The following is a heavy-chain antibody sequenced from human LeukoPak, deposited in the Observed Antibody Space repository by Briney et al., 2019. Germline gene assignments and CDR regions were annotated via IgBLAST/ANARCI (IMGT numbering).Heavy chain of an antibody. V-gene: IGHV1-2*02. J-gene: IGHJ4*02. CDR1: GYTFTGYY. Sequence: ASVKASCEASGYTFTGYYMHWVRQAPGQGLEWMGWINPNSGGTNYAQKFQGRVTMTRDTSISTAYMELSRLRSDDTAVYYCARSYYAASFDYWGQGTLVTVSS. CDR3: ARSYYAASFDY. CDR2: INPNSGGT. D-gene: IGHD2-2*01.